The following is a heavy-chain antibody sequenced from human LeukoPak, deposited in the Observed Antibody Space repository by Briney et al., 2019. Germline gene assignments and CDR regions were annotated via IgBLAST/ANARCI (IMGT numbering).Heavy chain of an antibody. Sequence: GGSLRLSCAASGFTFSTYAMTWVRQAPGKGLEWVSAISGNGGSTYSADSVKGRFTISRDNSKNTLYLQMNSLRAEDTALYYCAKQTAEGDYDFWSGYYGFDYWGQGPLVPVSS. CDR1: GFTFSTYA. J-gene: IGHJ4*02. D-gene: IGHD3-3*01. V-gene: IGHV3-23*01. CDR2: ISGNGGST. CDR3: AKQTAEGDYDFWSGYYGFDY.